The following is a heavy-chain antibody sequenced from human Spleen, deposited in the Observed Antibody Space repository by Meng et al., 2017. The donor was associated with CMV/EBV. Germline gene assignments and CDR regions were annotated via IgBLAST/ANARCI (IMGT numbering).Heavy chain of an antibody. Sequence: GGSLRLSCAASTFTFSTYAMHWVRQAPGKGLEWVAVIWYDGTKKYYADSVKGRFTISRDNSKNTLYLQMNSLTDEDTAVYYCAKEEEELVPYYGMDVWGQGTTVTVS. CDR1: TFTFSTYA. J-gene: IGHJ6*02. CDR3: AKEEEELVPYYGMDV. V-gene: IGHV3-33*06. D-gene: IGHD6-6*01. CDR2: IWYDGTKK.